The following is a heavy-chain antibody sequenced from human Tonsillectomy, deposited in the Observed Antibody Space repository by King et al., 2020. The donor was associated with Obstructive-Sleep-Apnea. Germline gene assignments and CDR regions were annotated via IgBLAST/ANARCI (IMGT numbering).Heavy chain of an antibody. Sequence: VQLVESGGGLVKPGGSLRLSCAASGFTFSDYYMTWIRQAPGKGLEWVSYISGGGRTIYYADSMKGRFTISRDNAKNSLYLQMNSLKAEDTAVYYCARGGAGTTTYYGMDVWGQGTTVTVSS. J-gene: IGHJ6*02. CDR1: GFTFSDYY. V-gene: IGHV3-11*01. CDR3: ARGGAGTTTYYGMDV. D-gene: IGHD6-13*01. CDR2: ISGGGRTI.